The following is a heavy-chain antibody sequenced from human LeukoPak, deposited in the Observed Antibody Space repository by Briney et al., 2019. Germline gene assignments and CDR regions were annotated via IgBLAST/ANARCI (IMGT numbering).Heavy chain of an antibody. J-gene: IGHJ4*02. CDR2: ISSSGSTI. V-gene: IGHV3-11*01. D-gene: IGHD3-22*01. CDR1: GFTFSDCY. CDR3: ARDSGYYDSSGYREGYFDY. Sequence: KAGGSLRLSCAASGFTFSDCYMSWIRQAPGTGLEWVSYISSSGSTIYCADSVKGRFTISRDNAKNSLYLQMNSLRAEDTAVYYCARDSGYYDSSGYREGYFDYWGQGTLVTVSS.